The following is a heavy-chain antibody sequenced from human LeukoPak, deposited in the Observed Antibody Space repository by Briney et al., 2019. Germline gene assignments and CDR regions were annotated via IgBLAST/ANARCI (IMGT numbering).Heavy chain of an antibody. CDR1: GFTFSSYS. CDR2: ISSSSSYI. CDR3: ARDERSTIFGVVFYFMDV. J-gene: IGHJ6*03. D-gene: IGHD3-3*01. Sequence: GGSLTLSCAASGFTFSSYSMNWVRQAPGKGLEWVSSISSSSSYIYYADSVKGRFTISRDNDKNSLYLQMNSPRAEDTGVYYCARDERSTIFGVVFYFMDVWGKGTTVTVSS. V-gene: IGHV3-21*01.